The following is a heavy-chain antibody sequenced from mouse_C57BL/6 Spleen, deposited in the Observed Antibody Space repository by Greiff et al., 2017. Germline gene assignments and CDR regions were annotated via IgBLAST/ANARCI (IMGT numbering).Heavy chain of an antibody. V-gene: IGHV1-64*01. CDR2: IHPNSGST. CDR1: GYTFTSYW. Sequence: QVQLQQPGAELVKPGASVKLSCKASGYTFTSYWMHWVQQRPGQGLEWIGMIHPNSGSTNYNEKFKSKATLTVDKSSSTAYMQLSSLTSEDSAVYYCARGGYDYGDYFDYWGQGTTLTVSS. J-gene: IGHJ2*01. D-gene: IGHD2-4*01. CDR3: ARGGYDYGDYFDY.